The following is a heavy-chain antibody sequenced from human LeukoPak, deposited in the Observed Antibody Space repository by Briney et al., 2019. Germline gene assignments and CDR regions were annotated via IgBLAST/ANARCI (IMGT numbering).Heavy chain of an antibody. D-gene: IGHD3-16*02. Sequence: GGSLRLSCAASGFTFSSYAMHWVRQAPGKGLEWVSSISSSSSYIYYADSVKGRFTISRDNAKNSLYLQMNSLRAEDTAVYYCARTAGLSFLYYFDYWGQGTLVTVSS. J-gene: IGHJ4*02. CDR1: GFTFSSYA. CDR2: ISSSSSYI. CDR3: ARTAGLSFLYYFDY. V-gene: IGHV3-21*01.